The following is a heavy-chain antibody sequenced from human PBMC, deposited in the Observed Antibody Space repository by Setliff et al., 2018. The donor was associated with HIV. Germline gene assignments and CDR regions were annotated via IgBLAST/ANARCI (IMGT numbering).Heavy chain of an antibody. CDR1: GDSISSDFY. CDR3: ARGQGCGGGCHYAFEM. D-gene: IGHD2-21*02. Sequence: KTSETLSLTCTVSGDSISSDFYWGWIRQPPGKGPEWIGSIYHSGNTYYMPSLQSRVTISVDMSKNQFSLNLNSVTAADTAVYYCARGQGCGGGCHYAFEMWGKGTMVTVSS. J-gene: IGHJ3*02. CDR2: IYHSGNT. V-gene: IGHV4-38-2*02.